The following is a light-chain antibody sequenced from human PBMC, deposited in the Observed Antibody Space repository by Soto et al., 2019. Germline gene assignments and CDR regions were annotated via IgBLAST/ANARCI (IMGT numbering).Light chain of an antibody. CDR2: WAS. J-gene: IGKJ2*01. CDR1: QSVLYSSDNQNY. Sequence: FVMTQSPDSLAVFLGETATINCKSSQSVLYSSDNQNYLAWYQQKPGQPPKLLIYWASTREFGVPARFSGSGSGTDFTLTISSLQAEDGAIYYCQQYFTTPYTFGQGSKLEI. CDR3: QQYFTTPYT. V-gene: IGKV4-1*01.